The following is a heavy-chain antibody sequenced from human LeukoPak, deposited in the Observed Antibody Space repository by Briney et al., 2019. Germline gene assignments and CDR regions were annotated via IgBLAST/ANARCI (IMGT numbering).Heavy chain of an antibody. CDR2: IYHSGST. J-gene: IGHJ6*03. Sequence: SQTLSLTCTVFGGSISSGDYYWSWIRQPPGQGLEWIGSIYHSGSTSYNPSLKSRVTISVDTSKNQFSLKLSSVTAADTAVYYCARRGHYYYMDVLGKGTTVNVSS. V-gene: IGHV4-30-4*01. D-gene: IGHD3-10*01. CDR1: GGSISSGDYY. CDR3: ARRGHYYYMDV.